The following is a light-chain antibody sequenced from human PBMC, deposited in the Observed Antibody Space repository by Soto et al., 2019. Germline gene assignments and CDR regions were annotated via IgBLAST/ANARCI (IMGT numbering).Light chain of an antibody. Sequence: EVVVTQSPDTLSVSPGESATLFCRTSQDVTTNLAWYQQRPGQAPRLLISGATTRATGVSARFSGRGSGTEFTLTISSLQSEDLAVYFCQQYRWWPPPTFGQGTRVEIK. J-gene: IGKJ1*01. CDR2: GAT. V-gene: IGKV3-15*01. CDR1: QDVTTN. CDR3: QQYRWWPPPT.